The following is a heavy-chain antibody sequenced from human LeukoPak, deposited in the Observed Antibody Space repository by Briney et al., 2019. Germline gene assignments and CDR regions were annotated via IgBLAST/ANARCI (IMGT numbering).Heavy chain of an antibody. Sequence: GGSLRLSCVASGLTFSAYGMHWVRQAPGKGLEWVAVIWSDGSNKYYADSVKGRFTISRDNSKNTLYVQMNSLRAEDTAVYYCAKDIGGADYYDSSGYCVYWGQGTLVTVSS. D-gene: IGHD3-22*01. CDR1: GLTFSAYG. CDR2: IWSDGSNK. CDR3: AKDIGGADYYDSSGYCVY. J-gene: IGHJ4*02. V-gene: IGHV3-30*02.